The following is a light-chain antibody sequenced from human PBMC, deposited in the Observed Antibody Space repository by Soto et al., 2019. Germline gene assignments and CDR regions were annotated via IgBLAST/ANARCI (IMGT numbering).Light chain of an antibody. CDR2: DAS. CDR3: QQFNSYPPLLT. CDR1: QGISSA. J-gene: IGKJ4*01. Sequence: AIPLTQSPSSLSASVGDRVTITCRASQGISSALAWYQQKPGKAPKLLIYDASSLESGVPSRFSGSGSGTDFTLTSSSLQPEDFATYYCQQFNSYPPLLTFGGGTKVEIK. V-gene: IGKV1-13*02.